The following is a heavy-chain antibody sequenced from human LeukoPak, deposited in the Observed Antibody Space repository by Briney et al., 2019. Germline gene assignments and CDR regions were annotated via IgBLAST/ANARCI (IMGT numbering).Heavy chain of an antibody. V-gene: IGHV4-4*02. CDR3: ARGGITMVRGIYFDY. CDR2: IYHGGNT. CDR1: GGSISSSNW. J-gene: IGHJ4*02. Sequence: PSETLSLTCAVSGGSISSSNWWSWVRQPPGKGLEWIAEIYHGGNTNYNPSLKSRVTISVDKSKNQFSLKLSSVTAADTAVYYCARGGITMVRGIYFDYWGQGILVTVSS. D-gene: IGHD3-10*01.